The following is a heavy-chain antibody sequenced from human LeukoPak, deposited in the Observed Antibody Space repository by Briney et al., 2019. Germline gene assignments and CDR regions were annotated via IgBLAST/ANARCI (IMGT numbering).Heavy chain of an antibody. Sequence: SETLSLTCTVSGGSISSSSYYWGWIRQPPGKGLEWIGSIYYSGSTYYNPSLKSRVTISVDRSKNQFSLKLSSVTAADTAVYYCARGKSSSSPGDYWGQGTLVTVSS. V-gene: IGHV4-39*07. CDR1: GGSISSSSYY. D-gene: IGHD6-6*01. J-gene: IGHJ4*02. CDR2: IYYSGST. CDR3: ARGKSSSSPGDY.